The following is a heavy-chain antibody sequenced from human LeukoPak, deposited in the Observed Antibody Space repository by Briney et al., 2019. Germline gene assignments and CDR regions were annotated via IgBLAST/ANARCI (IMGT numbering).Heavy chain of an antibody. CDR2: ISSSSTRI. Sequence: GGSLRLSCAASGFSFINYTMNWVRQAPVKGLEWISSISSSSTRIYYADSVKGRFTTSRDNAKNSLYLQMNSLRAEDTAVYYCARRGRSGSYYGGHFDYWGQGTLVTVSS. V-gene: IGHV3-21*04. CDR1: GFSFINYT. D-gene: IGHD1-26*01. CDR3: ARRGRSGSYYGGHFDY. J-gene: IGHJ4*02.